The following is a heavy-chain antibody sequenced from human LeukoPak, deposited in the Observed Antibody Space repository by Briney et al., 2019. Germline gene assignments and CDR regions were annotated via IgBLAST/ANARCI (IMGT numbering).Heavy chain of an antibody. CDR3: ARDTSHRAFDI. CDR2: IYTSGST. D-gene: IGHD2-2*01. CDR1: GDSISSYY. J-gene: IGHJ3*02. V-gene: IGHV4-4*07. Sequence: PSETLSLTCNVSGDSISSYYWSWIRQPAGKGLEWIGRIYTSGSTNYHPSLKSRVTMSVDMSKNQCSLKLSSVTAADTAVYYCARDTSHRAFDIWGQGTMVTVSS.